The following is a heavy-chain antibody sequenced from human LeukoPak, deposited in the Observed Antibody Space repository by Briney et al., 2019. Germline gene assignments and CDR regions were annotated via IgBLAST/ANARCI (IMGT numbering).Heavy chain of an antibody. CDR1: GGSFSGYY. V-gene: IGHV4-34*01. CDR2: INHSGST. D-gene: IGHD6-6*01. CDR3: ARVPVKYSSHPLDY. J-gene: IGHJ4*02. Sequence: PSETLSLTCAVYGGSFSGYYWSWIRQPPGKGLEWVGEINHSGSTNYNPSLKSRVTISVDTSKNQFSLKLSSVTAADTAVYYCARVPVKYSSHPLDYWGQGTLVTVSS.